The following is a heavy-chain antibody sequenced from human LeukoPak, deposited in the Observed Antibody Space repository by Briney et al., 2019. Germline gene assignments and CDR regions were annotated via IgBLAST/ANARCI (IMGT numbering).Heavy chain of an antibody. CDR3: ARDQSRGRGYSYGRRGAYYYYGMDV. V-gene: IGHV1-69*04. Sequence: SVKVSCKASGGTFSSYAISWVRQAPGQGFEWMGRIIPIFGIANYAQKFQGRVTITADKSTSTAYMELSSLRSEDTAVYYCARDQSRGRGYSYGRRGAYYYYGMDVWGQGTTVTVSS. CDR1: GGTFSSYA. D-gene: IGHD5-18*01. CDR2: IIPIFGIA. J-gene: IGHJ6*02.